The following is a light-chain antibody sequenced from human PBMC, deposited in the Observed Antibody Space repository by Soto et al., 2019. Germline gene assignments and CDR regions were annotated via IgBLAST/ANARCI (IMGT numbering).Light chain of an antibody. J-gene: IGKJ3*01. CDR2: GAS. V-gene: IGKV3-20*01. CDR1: QSVSSSY. Sequence: ESVLTQSPGTLSMSPGERATLSCRASQSVSSSYSAWYQQKPGQAPRLLIYGASRRATGIPDRFSGSGFGTDFTLTISRLEPEDFAVYYCQQYGSSPFTFGPGTKVDIK. CDR3: QQYGSSPFT.